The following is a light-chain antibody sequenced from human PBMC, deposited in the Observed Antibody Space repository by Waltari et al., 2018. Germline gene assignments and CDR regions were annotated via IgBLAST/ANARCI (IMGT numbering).Light chain of an antibody. V-gene: IGKV1-12*01. Sequence: DIQMTKSPSSVSASIGDTVTITCRASQDISGSLAWLQQKPGKAPTLLIYTAANLQTGVPSRFRGSGSGTDFTLTITGLQPEDFATYYCQQGLSFPLSFGGGTKLEIK. CDR1: QDISGS. CDR3: QQGLSFPLS. J-gene: IGKJ4*01. CDR2: TAA.